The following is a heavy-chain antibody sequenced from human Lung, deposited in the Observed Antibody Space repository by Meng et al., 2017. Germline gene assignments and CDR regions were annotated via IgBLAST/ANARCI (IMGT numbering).Heavy chain of an antibody. CDR2: INHSGST. CDR1: GGSCRDYY. D-gene: IGHD4-11*01. J-gene: IGHJ4*02. CDR3: ARGPTTMAHDFDY. V-gene: IGHV4-34*01. Sequence: QGQRQQGGAGLFEPSGTLSLTCVVSGGSCRDYYWSWIRHPPGKGLEWIGEINHSGSTNYNPSLESRATISVDTSQNNLSLKLISVTAADSAVYYCARGPTTMAHDFDYWGQGTLVTVSS.